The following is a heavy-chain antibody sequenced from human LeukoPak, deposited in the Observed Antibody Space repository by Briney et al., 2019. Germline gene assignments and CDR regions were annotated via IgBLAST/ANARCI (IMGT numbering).Heavy chain of an antibody. J-gene: IGHJ3*02. Sequence: PGGSLRLSCAASGFAFSDYGMHWIRQAPGKGPEWVTFIRFDGSKKYYADSVKGRFTISRDSSKNTVHLQMNSLRPEDTAVYHCVKDPPTGDGYHNDAFDIWGQGTMVTVSP. CDR3: VKDPPTGDGYHNDAFDI. V-gene: IGHV3-30*02. CDR1: GFAFSDYG. D-gene: IGHD7-27*01. CDR2: IRFDGSKK.